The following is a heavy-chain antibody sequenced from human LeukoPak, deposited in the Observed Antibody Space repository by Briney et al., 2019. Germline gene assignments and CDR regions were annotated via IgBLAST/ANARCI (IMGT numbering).Heavy chain of an antibody. CDR1: GFTVSTNY. CDR2: IYSSGST. V-gene: IGHV3-53*01. J-gene: IGHJ5*02. D-gene: IGHD2-15*01. CDR3: ARVPYGGSSGS. Sequence: GGSLRLSCAASGFTVSTNYMTWVRQAPGKGLEWVSVIYSSGSTYYADSVKGRFTISRDDSKNKLYLQMSSRRAEDTAVYYCARVPYGGSSGSWGQGTLVTVSS.